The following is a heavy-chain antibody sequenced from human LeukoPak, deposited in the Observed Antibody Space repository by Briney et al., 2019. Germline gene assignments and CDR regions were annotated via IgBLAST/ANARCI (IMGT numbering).Heavy chain of an antibody. CDR1: GGSFSGYY. J-gene: IGHJ4*02. Sequence: PSETLSLTCAVNGGSFSGYYWSWIRQPPGKGLEWIGGINHSGSTNYNPSLKSRVTISVDTSKNQFSLKLSSVTAAATPALYRARGRIAARSKIPYFNSWGQGTLVTVS. V-gene: IGHV4-34*01. D-gene: IGHD6-6*01. CDR3: ARGRIAARSKIPYFNS. CDR2: INHSGST.